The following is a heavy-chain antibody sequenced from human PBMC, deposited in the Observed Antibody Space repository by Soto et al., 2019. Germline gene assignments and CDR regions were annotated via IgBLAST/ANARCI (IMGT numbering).Heavy chain of an antibody. CDR2: INPNSGGT. CDR1: GYTFTGYY. V-gene: IGHV1-2*02. D-gene: IGHD6-13*01. Sequence: GSSVKVSCKASGYTFTGYYMHWVRQAPGQGLEWMGWINPNSGGTNYAQKFQGRVTMTRDTSISTAYMELSRLRSDETAVYYCAGDLEYSSSSYGMDVWGQGTTVTVSS. J-gene: IGHJ6*02. CDR3: AGDLEYSSSSYGMDV.